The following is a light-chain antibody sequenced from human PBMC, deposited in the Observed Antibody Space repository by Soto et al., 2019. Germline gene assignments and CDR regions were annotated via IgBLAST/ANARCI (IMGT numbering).Light chain of an antibody. CDR2: QVT. Sequence: QSVLTQPRSVSGSPGQSVTISCTGTSSDVGAYDYVSWFQQHPGKAPKLIIYQVTKRPSGVPDRFSGSKSGNTASLTVSGLQAEDEADYYCSSYVVSYKWVFGGGTKLTVL. CDR1: SSDVGAYDY. J-gene: IGLJ3*02. V-gene: IGLV2-8*01. CDR3: SSYVVSYKWV.